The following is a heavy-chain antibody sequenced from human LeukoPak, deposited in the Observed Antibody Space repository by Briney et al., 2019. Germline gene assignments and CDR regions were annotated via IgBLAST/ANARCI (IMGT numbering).Heavy chain of an antibody. CDR2: INPNSGGT. CDR1: GYTFTGYY. V-gene: IGHV1-2*02. Sequence: ASVKVSCKASGYTFTGYYMHWVRQAPGQGLEWMGWINPNSGGTNYAQKFQGRVTMTRDTSISTAYMELSRLRSDDTAVYYCARAPVGSGSYRNWFDPWGQGTLVTVSS. D-gene: IGHD1-26*01. CDR3: ARAPVGSGSYRNWFDP. J-gene: IGHJ5*02.